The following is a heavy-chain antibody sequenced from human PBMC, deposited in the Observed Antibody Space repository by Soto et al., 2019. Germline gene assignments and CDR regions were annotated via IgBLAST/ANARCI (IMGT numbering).Heavy chain of an antibody. J-gene: IGHJ2*01. Sequence: GGSLRLSCEASGFPFGDYYMSWIRQSQERGLECLSFLSSSSRFTKYADSVRDRFTISRDNAKNALYLQMNSLRAEDTAVYYCARRLGSLPTANLDLWGRGTLVTVSS. CDR2: LSSSSRFT. CDR3: ARRLGSLPTANLDL. CDR1: GFPFGDYY. D-gene: IGHD1-1*01. V-gene: IGHV3-11*06.